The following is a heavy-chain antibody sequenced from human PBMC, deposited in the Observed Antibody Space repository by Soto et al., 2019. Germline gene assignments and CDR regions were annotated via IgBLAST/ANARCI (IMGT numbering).Heavy chain of an antibody. D-gene: IGHD2-21*02. CDR1: GDSIGGVGY. Sequence: SETLSLTCTVSGDSIGGVGYWSWIRQFPGRGLEWIGCISSSGSTYYNPALNNRISLSLDTSQNQFSLKLLSVTAAGTAIYYCARSGVTGIVIPSHWFDPWGQGTFVTVYS. V-gene: IGHV4-31*03. CDR3: ARSGVTGIVIPSHWFDP. J-gene: IGHJ5*02. CDR2: ISSSGST.